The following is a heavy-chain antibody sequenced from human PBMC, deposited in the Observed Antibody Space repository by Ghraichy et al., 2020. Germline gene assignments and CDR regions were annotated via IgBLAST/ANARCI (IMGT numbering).Heavy chain of an antibody. CDR3: ARDPGYGDYGFDY. Sequence: SQPLSLTCAVSGYSISSGYYWGWIRQPPGKGLEWIGSIYHSGSTYYNPSLKSRVTISVDTSKNQFSLKLSSVTAADTAVYYCARDPGYGDYGFDYWGQGTLVTVSS. V-gene: IGHV4-38-2*02. CDR2: IYHSGST. D-gene: IGHD4-17*01. CDR1: GYSISSGYY. J-gene: IGHJ4*02.